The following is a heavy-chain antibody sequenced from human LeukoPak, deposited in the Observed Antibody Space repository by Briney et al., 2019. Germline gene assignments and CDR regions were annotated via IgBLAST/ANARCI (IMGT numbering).Heavy chain of an antibody. CDR1: GFTFNNYW. J-gene: IGHJ6*03. CDR3: ARERAAATPVTRKYYYYMDV. CDR2: IKQDVSEK. Sequence: PWGSLRLSCAASGFTFNNYWMSRVRQAPGKGLECVANIKQDVSEKYYVDSVKGRFTISRDNAKNSVYLQMNSLRAEDTAVYYCARERAAATPVTRKYYYYMDVWGKGTTVTVSS. V-gene: IGHV3-7*01. D-gene: IGHD2-15*01.